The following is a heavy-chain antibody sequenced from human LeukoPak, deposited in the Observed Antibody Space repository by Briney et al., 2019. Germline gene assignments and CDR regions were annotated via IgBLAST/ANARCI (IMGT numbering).Heavy chain of an antibody. CDR2: IYHSGST. Sequence: SETLSLTCTVSGYSISSGYYWGWFRQPPGKGLEWIGSIYHSGSTYYNPSLKSRVPISLDTAKNQFSLKLSSVTAADTAVYYWARVKGSWRFLDYWGQGTLVTVSS. D-gene: IGHD1-26*01. J-gene: IGHJ4*02. V-gene: IGHV4-38-2*02. CDR1: GYSISSGYY. CDR3: ARVKGSWRFLDY.